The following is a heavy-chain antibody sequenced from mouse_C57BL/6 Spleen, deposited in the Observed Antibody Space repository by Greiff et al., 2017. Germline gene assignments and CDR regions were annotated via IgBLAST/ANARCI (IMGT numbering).Heavy chain of an antibody. V-gene: IGHV5-4*01. D-gene: IGHD2-10*02. Sequence: EVHLVESGGGLVKPGGSLKLSCAASGFPFSSYAMSWVRQTPEKRLEGVATISDGGSYTYYPDNVKGRFTISRDNAKNHLYLQMSHLKSEDTAMYYCARDRGYGNYAYFDYWGQGTTLTVSS. CDR2: ISDGGSYT. CDR1: GFPFSSYA. J-gene: IGHJ2*01. CDR3: ARDRGYGNYAYFDY.